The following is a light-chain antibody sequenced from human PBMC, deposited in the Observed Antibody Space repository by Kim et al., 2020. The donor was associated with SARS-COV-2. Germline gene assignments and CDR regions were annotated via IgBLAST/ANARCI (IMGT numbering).Light chain of an antibody. CDR1: IGSIASNY. Sequence: LTQPHSVSESPGKTVTISCTRSIGSIASNYVQWYQQRPGSAPTTVIYEDNQRPSGVPDRFSGSIDSSSNSASLTISGLKTEDEADYYCQSYDSSNLVFGGGTQLTVL. CDR2: EDN. V-gene: IGLV6-57*03. CDR3: QSYDSSNLV. J-gene: IGLJ3*02.